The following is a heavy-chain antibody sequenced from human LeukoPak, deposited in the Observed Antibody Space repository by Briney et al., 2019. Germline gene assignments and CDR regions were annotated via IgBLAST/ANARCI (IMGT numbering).Heavy chain of an antibody. CDR1: GFIFSNYW. CDR2: IKPDGSEK. V-gene: IGHV3-7*01. D-gene: IGHD6-19*01. CDR3: AGPPQAGPFDY. J-gene: IGHJ4*02. Sequence: GGSLRLSCAASGFIFSNYWLTWVRQAPGKGLEWVANIKPDGSEKNYVDSVKGRFTISRDNAKNSPYLQMSSLRAEDTAVYYCAGPPQAGPFDYWGQGTLVTVSS.